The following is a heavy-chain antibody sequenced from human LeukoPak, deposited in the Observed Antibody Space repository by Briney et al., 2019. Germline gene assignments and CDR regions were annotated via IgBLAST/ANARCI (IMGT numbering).Heavy chain of an antibody. Sequence: ASVKVSCKASGYTFTSYDINWVRQATGQGLEWMGWMNPNSGNTGYAQKFQGRVTMTRNTSISTAYMELSSLRSEDTAVYYCARIDSSGYYVDYWGQGTLVTVSS. J-gene: IGHJ4*02. CDR2: MNPNSGNT. D-gene: IGHD3-22*01. CDR3: ARIDSSGYYVDY. V-gene: IGHV1-8*01. CDR1: GYTFTSYD.